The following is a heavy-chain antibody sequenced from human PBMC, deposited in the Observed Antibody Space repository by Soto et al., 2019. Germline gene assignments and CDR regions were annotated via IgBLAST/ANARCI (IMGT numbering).Heavy chain of an antibody. Sequence: QAHLVESGGGVVQPGRSLRLSCAASGFTFTSYGMHWVRQAPGTRLEWVAVISYDGGRQHYEDSVKGRFTISRDNSKNMLLLQMNSLRAEDTAVYYCVSDRGYGHASVPYSWGQGTLVSVSS. CDR1: GFTFTSYG. CDR3: VSDRGYGHASVPYS. J-gene: IGHJ4*02. V-gene: IGHV3-30*03. D-gene: IGHD5-18*01. CDR2: ISYDGGRQ.